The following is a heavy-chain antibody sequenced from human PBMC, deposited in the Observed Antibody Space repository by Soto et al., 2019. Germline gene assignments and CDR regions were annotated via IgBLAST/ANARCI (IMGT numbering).Heavy chain of an antibody. D-gene: IGHD2-15*01. J-gene: IGHJ3*02. Sequence: PSETLSLTCAVSGGSISSGGYSWSWIRQPPGKGLEWIGYIYHSGSTYYNPSPKSRVTISVDRSKNQFSLKLSSVTAADTAVYYCARDVGYCSGGSCYNAFDIWGQGTMVTVSS. CDR2: IYHSGST. CDR3: ARDVGYCSGGSCYNAFDI. CDR1: GGSISSGGYS. V-gene: IGHV4-30-2*01.